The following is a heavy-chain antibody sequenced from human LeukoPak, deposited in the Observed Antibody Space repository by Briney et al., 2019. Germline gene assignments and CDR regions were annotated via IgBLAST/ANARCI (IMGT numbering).Heavy chain of an antibody. CDR3: AAGRPWLPVDY. V-gene: IGHV3-23*01. CDR1: GLTFRSYA. Sequence: GGFLRLSCADSGLTFRSYAMSWVRQAPGKGLEWVSTISNSGNSTYYADSVKGRFTISRDNSKNTLYLQMNSLRVEDTAVYYCAAGRPWLPVDYWGQGTLVTVSS. D-gene: IGHD3-10*01. CDR2: ISNSGNST. J-gene: IGHJ4*02.